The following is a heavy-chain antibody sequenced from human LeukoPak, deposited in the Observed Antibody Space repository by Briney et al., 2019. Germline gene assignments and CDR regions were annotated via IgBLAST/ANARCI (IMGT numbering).Heavy chain of an antibody. D-gene: IGHD3-16*01. Sequence: ASVKVSCKASGYTFTGYYMHWVRQAPGQGLEWMGWINPNSGGINYAQKFQGRVTMTRDTAISTAYMELSRLRSDDTAVYYCARGETYRKLDYWGQGTLVTVAS. CDR3: ARGETYRKLDY. CDR1: GYTFTGYY. V-gene: IGHV1-2*02. CDR2: INPNSGGI. J-gene: IGHJ4*02.